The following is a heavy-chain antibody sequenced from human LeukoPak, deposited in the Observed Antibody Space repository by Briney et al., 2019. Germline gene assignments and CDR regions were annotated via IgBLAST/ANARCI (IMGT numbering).Heavy chain of an antibody. CDR3: ARASTTVPNLLDH. Sequence: PGRPLRLSCAASGFTFSTYWMHWVRQSPGKGLVRFARIKGDGSSTIYADSVKGRFTISRDNSKNTLYLQTSSLRAEDTAVYYCARASTTVPNLLDHWGRGTLVTVSS. J-gene: IGHJ4*02. CDR1: GFTFSTYW. CDR2: IKGDGSST. D-gene: IGHD4-17*01. V-gene: IGHV3-74*01.